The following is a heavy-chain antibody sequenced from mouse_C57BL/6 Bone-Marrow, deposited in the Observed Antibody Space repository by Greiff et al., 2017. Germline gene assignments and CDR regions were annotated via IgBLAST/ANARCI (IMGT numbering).Heavy chain of an antibody. CDR2: INPSNGGT. D-gene: IGHD1-1*01. CDR3: ARSYYYGSSYCWYFDV. V-gene: IGHV1-53*01. Sequence: VQLQQPGTELVKPGASVKLSCKASGYTFTSYWMHWVKQRPGQGLEWIGNINPSNGGTNYNEKFKSKATLTVDKSSSTAYMQPSSLTSEDSAVYYCARSYYYGSSYCWYFDVWGTGTTVTVSS. J-gene: IGHJ1*03. CDR1: GYTFTSYW.